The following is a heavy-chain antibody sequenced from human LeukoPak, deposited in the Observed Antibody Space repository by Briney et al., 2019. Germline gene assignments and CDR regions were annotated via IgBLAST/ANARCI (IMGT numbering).Heavy chain of an antibody. CDR2: ISGRGGST. D-gene: IGHD6-13*01. J-gene: IGHJ5*02. Sequence: GGSLRLSCAASGFTFSSYAMSWVRQAPGKGLEWVSAISGRGGSTYYADSVKGRFTISRDNAKNSLYLQMNSLRAEDTAVYYCASGSSSWYALNWFDPWGQGTLVTVSS. CDR1: GFTFSSYA. CDR3: ASGSSSWYALNWFDP. V-gene: IGHV3-23*01.